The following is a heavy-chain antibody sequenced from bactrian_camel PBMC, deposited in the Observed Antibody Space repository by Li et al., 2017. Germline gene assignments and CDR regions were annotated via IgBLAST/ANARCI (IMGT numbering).Heavy chain of an antibody. CDR3: NVGLCGTWPPGQDNY. Sequence: DVQLVESGGGLVQPGGSLTLSCAGSGFTFSTYPMNWVRQAPGKGLEWVSTISSRGGTTFYVDSVKGRFTFAQANVENTNAVTLEMNSLKPEDTATYFCNVGLCGTWPPGQDNYWGHGTQVTVS. CDR2: ISSRGGTT. J-gene: IGHJ4*01. D-gene: IGHD2*01. CDR1: GFTFSTYP. V-gene: IGHV3S40*01.